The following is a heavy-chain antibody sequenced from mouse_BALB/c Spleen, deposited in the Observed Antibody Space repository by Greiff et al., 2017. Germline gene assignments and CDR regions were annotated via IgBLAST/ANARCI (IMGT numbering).Heavy chain of an antibody. CDR3: ARWGGNYGGAMDY. CDR1: GYSITSDYA. D-gene: IGHD2-1*01. Sequence: DVQLQESGPGLVKPSQSLSLTCTVTGYSITSDYAWNWIRQFPGNKLEWMGYISYSGSTSYNPSLKSRISITRDTSKNQFFLQLNSVTTEDTATYYCARWGGNYGGAMDYWGQGTSVTVSS. V-gene: IGHV3-2*02. CDR2: ISYSGST. J-gene: IGHJ4*01.